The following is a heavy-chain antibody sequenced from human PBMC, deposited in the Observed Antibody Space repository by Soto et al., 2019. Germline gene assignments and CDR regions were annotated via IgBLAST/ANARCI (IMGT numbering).Heavy chain of an antibody. J-gene: IGHJ5*02. Sequence: EVQLLESGGGLVQPGGSLRLSCAAAGFTFSSYAMSWVRQAPGKGLEWVSAISGSGGSTYYADSVKGRFTISRDNSKNTLSLQMNSLRAEDTAVYYCANGITMVRGDTFDPWGQGTLVPVSS. V-gene: IGHV3-23*01. CDR3: ANGITMVRGDTFDP. CDR1: GFTFSSYA. CDR2: ISGSGGST. D-gene: IGHD3-10*01.